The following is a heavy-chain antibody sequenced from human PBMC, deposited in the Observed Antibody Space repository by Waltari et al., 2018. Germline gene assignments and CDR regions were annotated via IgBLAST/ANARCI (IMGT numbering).Heavy chain of an antibody. CDR2: IYYSGST. Sequence: QVQLQESGPGLVKPSETLSLTCTVSGGSITSYYWSWIRQSPGKGLEWIGYIYYSGSTNSNPSLKRRLSISVDRSNNQFSLNLTSMTAADTAVYYCARVGAPSSGFQRSQPFDYWGQGTLVTVSS. V-gene: IGHV4-59*01. J-gene: IGHJ4*02. CDR1: GGSITSYY. CDR3: ARVGAPSSGFQRSQPFDY. D-gene: IGHD6-19*01.